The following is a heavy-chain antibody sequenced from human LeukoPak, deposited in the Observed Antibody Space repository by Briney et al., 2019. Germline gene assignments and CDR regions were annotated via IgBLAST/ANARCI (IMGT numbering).Heavy chain of an antibody. CDR3: ARRRDSGSLQHFDY. CDR1: GFIFSDYN. V-gene: IGHV3-11*01. J-gene: IGHJ4*02. D-gene: IGHD1-26*01. CDR2: ISSSGNII. Sequence: PGGSLRLSCAASGFIFSDYNMHWVRQVPGKGLESVSYISSSGNIIYYADSMQGRFTISRDNAKNSLYLQMNSLRAEDTAVYYCARRRDSGSLQHFDYWGQGTLVTVSS.